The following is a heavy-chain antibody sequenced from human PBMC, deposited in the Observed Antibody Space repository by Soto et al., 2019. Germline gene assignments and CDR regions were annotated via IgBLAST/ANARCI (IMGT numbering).Heavy chain of an antibody. CDR2: IYYSGST. Sequence: QVQLQESGPGLVKPSETLSLTCTVSGGSISSYYWSWIRQPPGKGLEWIGYIYYSGSTNYNPSLKSRVTISVDTSKNQFSLKLSSVTAADTAVYYCARIARTIFGVFYMDVWGKGTTVTVSS. D-gene: IGHD3-3*01. CDR3: ARIARTIFGVFYMDV. J-gene: IGHJ6*03. V-gene: IGHV4-59*08. CDR1: GGSISSYY.